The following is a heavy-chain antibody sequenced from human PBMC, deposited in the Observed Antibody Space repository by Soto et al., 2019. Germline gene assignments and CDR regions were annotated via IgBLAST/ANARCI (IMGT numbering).Heavy chain of an antibody. CDR1: GGTFSSYA. Sequence: QVQLVQSGAEVKQPGSSVKVSCKASGGTFSSYAISWVRQAPGQGLEWMGGIIPIFGTADYAQKFQGRVTINTDESTSTSYMEVSSLSSEDRAVYYRARTTLGDFLSGYFTGSGLYYYYYSMDVWGQETTVTVS. CDR2: IIPIFGTA. D-gene: IGHD3-3*01. V-gene: IGHV1-69*19. CDR3: ARTTLGDFLSGYFTGSGLYYYYYSMDV. J-gene: IGHJ6*02.